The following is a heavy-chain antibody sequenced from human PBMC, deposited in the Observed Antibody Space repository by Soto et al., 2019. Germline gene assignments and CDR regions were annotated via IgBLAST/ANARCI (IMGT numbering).Heavy chain of an antibody. J-gene: IGHJ5*02. D-gene: IGHD3-22*01. CDR2: IYYSGST. V-gene: IGHV4-59*01. CDR1: GFSISSYY. CDR3: ARTYYYDSSGNNWFDP. Sequence: PSETLSLTCTVSGFSISSYYWSWIRQPPGKGLEWIGYIYYSGSTNYNPSLKSRVTISVDTSKNQFSLKLSSVTAADTAVYYCARTYYYDSSGNNWFDPWGQGTLVTVSS.